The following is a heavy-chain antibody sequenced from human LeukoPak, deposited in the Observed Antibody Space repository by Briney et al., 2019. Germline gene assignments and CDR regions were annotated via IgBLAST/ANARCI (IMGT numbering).Heavy chain of an antibody. CDR2: IYYRGST. V-gene: IGHV4-59*01. CDR3: ARFIAVAGTFYYGMDV. J-gene: IGHJ6*02. CDR1: GGSISSYY. D-gene: IGHD6-19*01. Sequence: SETLSLTCTVSGGSISSYYWSWIRQPPGKGLEWIGYIYYRGSTNYNPSLKSRVTISVDTSKNQFSLKLSSVTAADTAVYYCARFIAVAGTFYYGMDVWGQGTTVTVSS.